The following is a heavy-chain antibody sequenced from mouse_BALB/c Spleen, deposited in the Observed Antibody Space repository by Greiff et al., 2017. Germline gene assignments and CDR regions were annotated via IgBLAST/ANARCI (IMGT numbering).Heavy chain of an antibody. CDR1: GYSFTGYN. Sequence: EVQLQQSGPELEKPGASVNISCKASGYSFTGYNMNWVKQSNGKSLEWIGKIDPYYGGTSYNQKFKGKATLTVDKSSSTAYMQLKSLTSEDSAVYYCARTGSSLWYFDVWGAGTTVTVSS. J-gene: IGHJ1*01. CDR2: IDPYYGGT. CDR3: ARTGSSLWYFDV. V-gene: IGHV1-39*01. D-gene: IGHD1-1*01.